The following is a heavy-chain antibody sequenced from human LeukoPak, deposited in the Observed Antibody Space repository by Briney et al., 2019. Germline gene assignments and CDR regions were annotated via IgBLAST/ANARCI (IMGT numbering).Heavy chain of an antibody. CDR1: GYTFTGYY. Sequence: ASVKVSCKASGYTFTGYYMHWVRQAPGQGLEWMGWINPNSGGTNYAQKFQGRVTMTRDTSISTAYMEPSRLRSDDTAVYYCARDLRWLDVGNFDYWGQGTLVTVSS. V-gene: IGHV1-2*02. D-gene: IGHD4-23*01. CDR2: INPNSGGT. J-gene: IGHJ4*02. CDR3: ARDLRWLDVGNFDY.